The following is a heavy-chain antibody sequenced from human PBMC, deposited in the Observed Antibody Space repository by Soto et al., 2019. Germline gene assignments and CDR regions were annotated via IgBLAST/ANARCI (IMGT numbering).Heavy chain of an antibody. J-gene: IGHJ4*02. V-gene: IGHV3-15*01. CDR1: GLIFSNAW. D-gene: IGHD3-3*01. CDR2: IKSKADGGTT. CDR3: TTGWSSKDY. Sequence: PGGSLRLSCAASGLIFSNAWMSWVRQALGKGLEWVGRIKSKADGGTTNYAAPVKGRFNISRDGSKNTLYLQMNGLKTEDTAVYYCTTGWSSKDYWGQGTLVTVSS.